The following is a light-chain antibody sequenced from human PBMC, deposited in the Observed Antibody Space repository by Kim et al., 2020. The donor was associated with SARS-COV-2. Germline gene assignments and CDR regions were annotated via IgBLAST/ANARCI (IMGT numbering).Light chain of an antibody. CDR3: QQYDRSPYT. V-gene: IGKV3-20*01. CDR1: QSVASNH. Sequence: EIVLTQSPGTLSLSPGERATLSCRASQSVASNHLAWFQQKPGQAPRLLIYGTSSRATDIPDRFSASESGTDFTLTISRLEPEDFAVYYCQQYDRSPYTFGQGTKLEIK. CDR2: GTS. J-gene: IGKJ2*01.